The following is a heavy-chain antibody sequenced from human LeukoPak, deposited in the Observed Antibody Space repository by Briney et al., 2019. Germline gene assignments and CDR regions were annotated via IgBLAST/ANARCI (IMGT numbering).Heavy chain of an antibody. CDR1: GGSFSGYY. V-gene: IGHV4-34*01. CDR3: ASLCSSTSWGYYYYGMDV. CDR2: INHSGST. D-gene: IGHD2-2*01. Sequence: SETLSLTCAVYGGSFSGYYWSWIRQPPGKGLEWIGEINHSGSTNYNPSPKSRVTISVDTSKNQFSLKLSSVTPADTAVYYCASLCSSTSWGYYYYGMDVWGQGTTVTVSS. J-gene: IGHJ6*02.